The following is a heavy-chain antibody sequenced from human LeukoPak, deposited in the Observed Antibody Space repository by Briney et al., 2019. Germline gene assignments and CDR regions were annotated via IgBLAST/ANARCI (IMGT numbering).Heavy chain of an antibody. D-gene: IGHD3-10*01. CDR1: GGSISSGGYS. Sequence: SETLSLTCAVSGGSISSGGYSWSWIRQPPGKGLEWIGYIYHSGSTYYNPSLKSRVTISVDRSKNQFSLKLSSVTAADTAVYYCARDYRPSYYGSGSYYRWFDPWGQGTLVTVSS. J-gene: IGHJ5*02. CDR2: IYHSGST. CDR3: ARDYRPSYYGSGSYYRWFDP. V-gene: IGHV4-30-2*01.